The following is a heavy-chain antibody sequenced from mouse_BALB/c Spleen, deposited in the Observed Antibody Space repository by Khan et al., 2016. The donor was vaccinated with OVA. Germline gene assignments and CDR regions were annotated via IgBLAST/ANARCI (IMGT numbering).Heavy chain of an antibody. CDR1: GFSLSDYG. V-gene: IGHV2-6-5*01. J-gene: IGHJ4*01. CDR2: ILGGGST. Sequence: QVQLKESGPGLVAPSQNLSLTCTVSGFSLSDYGVSWIRQPPGKGLEWLGVILGGGSTYYNSDLKSRLSISKDNSKSQVFLKMSSLQSDDTAMFYCAKGVWSYYYTLDYWGQGTSVTVSS. CDR3: AKGVWSYYYTLDY.